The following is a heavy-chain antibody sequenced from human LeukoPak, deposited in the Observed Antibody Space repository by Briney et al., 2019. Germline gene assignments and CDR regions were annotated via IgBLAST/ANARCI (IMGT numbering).Heavy chain of an antibody. CDR1: GFTFSSYA. J-gene: IGHJ6*04. Sequence: GGSLRLSCSASGFTFSSYAMHWVRQAPGKGLEYVSAISSNGGSTYYADSVKDSFTISRDNSKNTLYLQMSSLRGEDTAVYYCVKGYSYGSPSYYYYGMDVWGKGTTVTVSS. V-gene: IGHV3-64D*06. CDR2: ISSNGGST. D-gene: IGHD5-18*01. CDR3: VKGYSYGSPSYYYYGMDV.